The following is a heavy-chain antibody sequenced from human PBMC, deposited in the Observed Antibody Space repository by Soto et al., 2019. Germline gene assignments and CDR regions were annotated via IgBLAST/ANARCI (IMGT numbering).Heavy chain of an antibody. V-gene: IGHV3-11*01. CDR3: ATSSGALAASFPYYFDY. J-gene: IGHJ4*02. Sequence: QVQLVESGGGLVKPGGSLRLSCAAAGFRFNDYYMTWIRQAPGKGLEWVSYISSGSSTIYYAHSVKGRFTISRDNAKNSLYLQMNSLRAEDTAVYYCATSSGALAASFPYYFDYWGQGTLVTVPS. CDR2: ISSGSSTI. D-gene: IGHD6-25*01. CDR1: GFRFNDYY.